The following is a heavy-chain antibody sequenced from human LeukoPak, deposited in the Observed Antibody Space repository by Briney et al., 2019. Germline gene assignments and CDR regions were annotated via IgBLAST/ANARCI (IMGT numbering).Heavy chain of an antibody. V-gene: IGHV1-2*02. Sequence: ASVTVSFQASGYTFTGYYMHWVRQAPGQGLEWMGWINPNSGGTNYAQKFQGRVTMTRDTSISTAYMELSRLRSDDTAVYYCARYSYSYGLMVPFVYWGQGTLVTVSS. J-gene: IGHJ4*02. CDR2: INPNSGGT. D-gene: IGHD5-18*01. CDR3: ARYSYSYGLMVPFVY. CDR1: GYTFTGYY.